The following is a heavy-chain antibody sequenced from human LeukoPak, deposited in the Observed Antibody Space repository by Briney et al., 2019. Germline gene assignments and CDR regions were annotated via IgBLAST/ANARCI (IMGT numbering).Heavy chain of an antibody. Sequence: GGSLRLSCAASGFTFSSYAMGWVRQTPGKGLEWVSGISGSGSSTYYADSVKGRFTISRDKSKNTLYLQMNSLRAEDTAIYYCAKDGSSNWYGWFDPWGQGTLVTVSS. D-gene: IGHD6-13*01. J-gene: IGHJ5*02. CDR3: AKDGSSNWYGWFDP. CDR1: GFTFSSYA. CDR2: ISGSGSST. V-gene: IGHV3-23*01.